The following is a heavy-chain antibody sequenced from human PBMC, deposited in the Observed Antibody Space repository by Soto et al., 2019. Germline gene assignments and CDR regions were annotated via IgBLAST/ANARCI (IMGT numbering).Heavy chain of an antibody. CDR3: ARAVYCSGGSCYPPNYYYYGMDV. D-gene: IGHD2-15*01. V-gene: IGHV3-48*02. Sequence: GGSLRLSCAASGFTFSSYSMNWVRQAPGKGLEWVSYISSSSSTIYYADSVKGRFTISRDNAKNSLYLQMNSLRDEDTAVYYCARAVYCSGGSCYPPNYYYYGMDVWGQGTTVTVSS. CDR2: ISSSSSTI. J-gene: IGHJ6*02. CDR1: GFTFSSYS.